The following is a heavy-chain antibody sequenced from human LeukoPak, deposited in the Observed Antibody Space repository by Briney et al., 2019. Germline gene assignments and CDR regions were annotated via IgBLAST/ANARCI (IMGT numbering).Heavy chain of an antibody. CDR2: MNPNSGNT. CDR1: GYTFTSHD. CDR3: ARGRRYSSSWNWFDP. D-gene: IGHD6-13*01. V-gene: IGHV1-8*01. J-gene: IGHJ5*02. Sequence: LVASVKVSCKASGYTFTSHDINWVRQATGQGLEWMGWMNPNSGNTGYARKFQGRVTMTRDTSISTAYMELSSLRSEDTAVYYCARGRRYSSSWNWFDPWGQGTLVTVSS.